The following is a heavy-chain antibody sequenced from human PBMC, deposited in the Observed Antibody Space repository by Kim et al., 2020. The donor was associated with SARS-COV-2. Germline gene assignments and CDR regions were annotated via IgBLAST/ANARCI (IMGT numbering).Heavy chain of an antibody. Sequence: GGSLRLSCAASGFTFSSYGMHWVRQAPGKGLEWVAVIWYDGSNKYYADSVKGRFTISRDNSKNTLYLQMNSLRAEDTAVYYCARDHYYGDFPSPGMDVWGQGTTVTVSS. CDR1: GFTFSSYG. D-gene: IGHD4-17*01. J-gene: IGHJ6*02. CDR3: ARDHYYGDFPSPGMDV. V-gene: IGHV3-33*01. CDR2: IWYDGSNK.